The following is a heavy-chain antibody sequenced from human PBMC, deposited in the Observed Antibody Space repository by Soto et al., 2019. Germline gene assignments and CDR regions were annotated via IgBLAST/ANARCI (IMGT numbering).Heavy chain of an antibody. J-gene: IGHJ4*02. CDR1: GYTFTGYY. D-gene: IGHD3-16*02. Sequence: EASVKVSCKASGYTFTGYYMHWVRQAPGQGLEWMGWINPNSGGTNYAQKFQGRVTMTRDTSISTAYMELSRLRSDDTAVYYCARDSRLRLGELSMWGQGTLVTVSS. CDR2: INPNSGGT. CDR3: ARDSRLRLGELSM. V-gene: IGHV1-2*02.